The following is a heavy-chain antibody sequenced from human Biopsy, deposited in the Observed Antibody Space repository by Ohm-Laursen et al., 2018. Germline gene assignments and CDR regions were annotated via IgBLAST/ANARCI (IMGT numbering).Heavy chain of an antibody. CDR1: GASMSGSY. V-gene: IGHV4-4*07. Sequence: SETLSLTCTVSGASMSGSYWTWIRQAAGEGLEWIRRVYTSGSTNYNPSLESRVTMSIDTSKNQFSLRLTSVTAADTAVYYCAKGGGVGGALDYWGQGTLVTVSS. CDR2: VYTSGST. D-gene: IGHD4-23*01. CDR3: AKGGGVGGALDY. J-gene: IGHJ4*02.